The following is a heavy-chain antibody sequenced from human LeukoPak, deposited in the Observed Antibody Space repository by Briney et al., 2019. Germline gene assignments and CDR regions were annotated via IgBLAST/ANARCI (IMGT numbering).Heavy chain of an antibody. CDR2: ITTYNGNT. V-gene: IGHV1-18*01. CDR3: ARRGSGGNYYVIKNDAFDN. D-gene: IGHD1-26*01. Sequence: GASVKVSCKASGYPFTSYGITWVRQAPGQGLEWMGWITTYNGNTNYAQKLQARVTMTTDTSTNTAYMELRNLRSDDTAVYYCARRGSGGNYYVIKNDAFDNWGQGTMVSVSS. CDR1: GYPFTSYG. J-gene: IGHJ3*02.